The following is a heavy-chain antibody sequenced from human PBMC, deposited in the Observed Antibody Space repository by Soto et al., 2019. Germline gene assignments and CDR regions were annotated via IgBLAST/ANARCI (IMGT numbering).Heavy chain of an antibody. CDR2: ISYDGSNK. CDR1: GFTFSSYA. D-gene: IGHD3-22*01. J-gene: IGHJ4*02. CDR3: ARDLPGNTYYYDSSGYFPDY. Sequence: PGGSLRLSCAASGFTFSSYAMHWVRQAPGKGLEWVAVISYDGSNKYYADSVKGRFTISRDNSKNTLYLQMNSLRAEDTAVYYCARDLPGNTYYYDSSGYFPDYWGQGTLVTVSS. V-gene: IGHV3-30-3*01.